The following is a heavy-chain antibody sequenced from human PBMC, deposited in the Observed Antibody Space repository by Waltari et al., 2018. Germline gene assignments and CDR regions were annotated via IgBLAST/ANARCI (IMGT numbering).Heavy chain of an antibody. J-gene: IGHJ4*02. CDR2: ISGSGGST. D-gene: IGHD3-10*01. CDR1: GFTFSSYA. Sequence: EVQLLESGGGLVQPGGSLRLSCAASGFTFSSYAMSWVRQAPGKGLEWVSAISGSGGSTYDADSVKGRCTISRDNSKNTLYLQMNSLRAEDTAVYYCAKERTITMVRGVADYWGQGTLVTVSS. CDR3: AKERTITMVRGVADY. V-gene: IGHV3-23*01.